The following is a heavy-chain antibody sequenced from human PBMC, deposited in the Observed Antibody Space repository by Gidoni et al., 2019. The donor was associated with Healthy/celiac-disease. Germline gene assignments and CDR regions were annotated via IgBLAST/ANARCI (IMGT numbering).Heavy chain of an antibody. Sequence: QVQLVQSGAEVKKPGASVKVSCKASGYTFPSYYIHWGRQAPGQGLEWMGIINPSGGSTSYEQKFQGRVTMTRDTATSTVYMELSSLRSEDTAVYYCARGNQWELHGYYYYGMDVWGQGTTVTVSS. CDR2: INPSGGST. CDR1: GYTFPSYY. CDR3: ARGNQWELHGYYYYGMDV. J-gene: IGHJ6*02. V-gene: IGHV1-46*01. D-gene: IGHD1-26*01.